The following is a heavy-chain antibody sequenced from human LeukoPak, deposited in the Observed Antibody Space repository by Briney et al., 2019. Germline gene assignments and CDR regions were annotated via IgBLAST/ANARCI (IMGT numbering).Heavy chain of an antibody. D-gene: IGHD2-15*01. Sequence: TSETLSLTCTVSGGSISSYYWSWIRQPPGKGLEWIGYIYYSGSTNYNPSLKSRVTISVDTSKNQFSLKLSSVTAADTAMYYCTRHILGAAPPWLDYWGQGTLVTVSS. CDR1: GGSISSYY. CDR2: IYYSGST. V-gene: IGHV4-59*08. CDR3: TRHILGAAPPWLDY. J-gene: IGHJ4*02.